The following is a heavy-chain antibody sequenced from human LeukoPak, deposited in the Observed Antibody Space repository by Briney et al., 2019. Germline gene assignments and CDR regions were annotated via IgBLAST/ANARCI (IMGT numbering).Heavy chain of an antibody. CDR2: ISASGGTT. V-gene: IGHV3-23*01. J-gene: IGHJ5*01. D-gene: IGHD2-2*01. Sequence: GGSLRLSCAASGFTFNNYAMSWVRQAPGKGLEWVSAISASGGTTYYADSVKGRFTISRDNSENTLFLQMNSLRAKDTAVYYCAKEPREYCSSTSCPNWFDSWGQGTLVTVSS. CDR3: AKEPREYCSSTSCPNWFDS. CDR1: GFTFNNYA.